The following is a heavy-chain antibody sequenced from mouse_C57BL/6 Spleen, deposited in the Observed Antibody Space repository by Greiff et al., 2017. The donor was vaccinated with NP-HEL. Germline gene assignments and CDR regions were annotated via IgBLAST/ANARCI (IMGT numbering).Heavy chain of an antibody. CDR2: ISDGGSYT. J-gene: IGHJ1*03. Sequence: DVKLVESGGGLVKPGGSLKLSCAASGFTFSSYAMPWVRQTPEKRLEWVATISDGGSYTYYPDNVKGRFTISRDNAKNNLYLQMSHLKSEDTAMYYCAREGPSYDGYYEGYFDVWGTGTTVTVSS. D-gene: IGHD2-3*01. CDR1: GFTFSSYA. V-gene: IGHV5-4*01. CDR3: AREGPSYDGYYEGYFDV.